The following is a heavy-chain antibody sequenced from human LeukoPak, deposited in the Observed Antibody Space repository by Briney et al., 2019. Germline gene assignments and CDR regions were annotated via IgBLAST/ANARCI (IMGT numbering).Heavy chain of an antibody. V-gene: IGHV1-2*04. CDR2: INPNSGGT. CDR3: ARDDMVRGVMVSD. D-gene: IGHD3-10*01. Sequence: GASVKVSCKASGYTFTGYYIHWVRQAPGQGLEWMGWINPNSGGTNYAQKFQGSVTMTRDTSISAAYMDLSSLRSDHTAVYYCARDDMVRGVMVSDWGQGTLVTVSS. CDR1: GYTFTGYY. J-gene: IGHJ4*02.